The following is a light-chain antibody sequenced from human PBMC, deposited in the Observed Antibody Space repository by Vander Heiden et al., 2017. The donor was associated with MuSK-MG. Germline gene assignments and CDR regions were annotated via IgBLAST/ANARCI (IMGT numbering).Light chain of an antibody. CDR3: MQALQTPLYT. Sequence: EIVMTQSQLSLPVTPGEPASISCRSSQSLLHSNGYNYLDWYLQKPGQSPQLLIYLGSNRASGVPDRFSGSGSGTDFTLKITRVEAEDVGVYYCMQALQTPLYTFGQGTKLEIK. J-gene: IGKJ2*01. CDR2: LGS. V-gene: IGKV2-28*01. CDR1: QSLLHSNGYNY.